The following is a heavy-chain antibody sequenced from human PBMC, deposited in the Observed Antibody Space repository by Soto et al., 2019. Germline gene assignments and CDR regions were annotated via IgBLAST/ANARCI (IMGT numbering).Heavy chain of an antibody. Sequence: SETLSLTCAVFDDSMIGRNWWTWVRQPPGKGLEWIGEIFHRGNANYNPSLKSRVTISADTSKNQFSLKLTSVTAADTAVYYCARVHCNSTTCHVFDYWGRGTLVTVSS. J-gene: IGHJ4*02. CDR1: DDSMIGRNW. CDR3: ARVHCNSTTCHVFDY. D-gene: IGHD2-2*01. V-gene: IGHV4-4*02. CDR2: IFHRGNA.